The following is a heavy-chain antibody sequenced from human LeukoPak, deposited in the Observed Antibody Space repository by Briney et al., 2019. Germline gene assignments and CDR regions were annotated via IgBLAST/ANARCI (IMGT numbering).Heavy chain of an antibody. CDR3: ARHNYYHFWSTLNWFDP. D-gene: IGHD3-3*01. CDR1: GSSISDNYY. CDR2: VYHSGST. V-gene: IGHV4-38-2*02. Sequence: KPSETLSLTCTIFGSSISDNYYWGWIRRPPGQGLESIGSVYHSGSTYYNPSLKSRVTLSVDTSNNHFSLKLRSVTAADTAVYYCARHNYYHFWSTLNWFDPWGQGTLVTVSS. J-gene: IGHJ5*02.